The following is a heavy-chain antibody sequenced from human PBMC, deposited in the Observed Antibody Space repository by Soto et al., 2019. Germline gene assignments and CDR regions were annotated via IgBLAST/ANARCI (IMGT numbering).Heavy chain of an antibody. CDR1: GGTFSSYA. CDR2: IIPIFGTA. D-gene: IGHD3-3*01. V-gene: IGHV1-69*06. Sequence: SVKVSCKASGGTFSSYAISWVRQAPGQGLEWMGGIIPIFGTANYAQKFQGRVTITADKSTSTAYMELSSLRSEDTAVYYCARSPLYYDFWSGPGAHYYYGMDVWGQGTTVTVSS. CDR3: ARSPLYYDFWSGPGAHYYYGMDV. J-gene: IGHJ6*02.